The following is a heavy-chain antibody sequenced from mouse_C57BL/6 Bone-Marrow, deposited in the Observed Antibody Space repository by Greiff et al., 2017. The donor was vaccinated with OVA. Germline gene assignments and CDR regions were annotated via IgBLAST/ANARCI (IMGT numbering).Heavy chain of an antibody. D-gene: IGHD4-1*02. CDR2: IYPGSGNT. Sequence: VQLQQSGPELVKPGASVKISCKASGYSFTSYYIHWVKQRPGQGLEWIGWIYPGSGNTKYNEKFKGKATLTADTSSSTAYMQLSSLTSEDSAVYYCARSAQLGEGDYWGQGTTLTVSS. CDR3: ARSAQLGEGDY. CDR1: GYSFTSYY. J-gene: IGHJ2*01. V-gene: IGHV1-66*01.